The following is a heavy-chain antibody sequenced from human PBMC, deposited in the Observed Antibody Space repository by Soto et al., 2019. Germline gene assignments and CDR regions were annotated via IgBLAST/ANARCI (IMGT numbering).Heavy chain of an antibody. D-gene: IGHD6-19*01. CDR2: IGGNGADT. V-gene: IGHV3-23*01. Sequence: EVQLLESGGGLVQPGGSLRLSCAASGFIFRNYAMSWVRQAPGKGLAWVSAIGGNGADTYYADSVKGRFTISRDNSKNTLYLQMNSLRAEDTAVYFCAIPSGLTVTGPDYWGQGTLVTVSS. CDR1: GFIFRNYA. CDR3: AIPSGLTVTGPDY. J-gene: IGHJ4*02.